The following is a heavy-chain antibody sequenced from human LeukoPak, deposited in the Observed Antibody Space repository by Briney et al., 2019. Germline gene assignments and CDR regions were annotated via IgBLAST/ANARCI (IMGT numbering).Heavy chain of an antibody. Sequence: GGSLRLSCEASGFTFSNYWMDWVRQAPGRGLEWVANIKPDGSDKYYGDSVKGRFIISRDNAKSSLYLQMNSLRAEDTAVYYCARDLDYWGQGTLVTVSS. CDR2: IKPDGSDK. CDR1: GFTFSNYW. V-gene: IGHV3-7*04. CDR3: ARDLDY. J-gene: IGHJ4*02.